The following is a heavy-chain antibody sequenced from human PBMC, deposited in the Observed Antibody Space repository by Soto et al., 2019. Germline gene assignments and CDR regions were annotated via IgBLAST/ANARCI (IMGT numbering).Heavy chain of an antibody. Sequence: QVQLVQSGAEVRKPGASVKVSCKASGYTFSSYYIHWVRQAPGQGLEWMGIINPSGGTTSYAQKFQSRVTLTSDTSTSTVKMELSSLRSDDTAVYFCARKADYNDAGSFDPWGQGTLVTVSS. J-gene: IGHJ5*02. V-gene: IGHV1-46*03. CDR2: INPSGGTT. D-gene: IGHD3-22*01. CDR1: GYTFSSYY. CDR3: ARKADYNDAGSFDP.